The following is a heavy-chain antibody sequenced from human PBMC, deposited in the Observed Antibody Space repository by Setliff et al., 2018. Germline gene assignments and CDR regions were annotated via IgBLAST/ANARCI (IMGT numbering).Heavy chain of an antibody. CDR3: ARDRDSSGYPYYFDY. Sequence: ASVKVSCKASGYTFTGYYMHWVRQAPGQGLEWMGWINPNSGGTNYAQKFQGWFTMTRDTSISTAYMELSRLRSDDTAVYYCARDRDSSGYPYYFDYWGQGTLVTVSS. CDR2: INPNSGGT. J-gene: IGHJ4*02. D-gene: IGHD3-22*01. V-gene: IGHV1-2*04. CDR1: GYTFTGYY.